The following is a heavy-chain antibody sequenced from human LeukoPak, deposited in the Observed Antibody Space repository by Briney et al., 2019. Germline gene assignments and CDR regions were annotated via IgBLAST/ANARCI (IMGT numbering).Heavy chain of an antibody. CDR2: ISSNGGST. D-gene: IGHD4-17*01. Sequence: GGSLRLSCAASGFTFSSYAMYWVRQAPGKGLEYVSAISSNGGSTYYANSVKGRFTISRDNSKNTLYLQMGSLRAEDMAVYYCARGPDYGGNSDFDYWGQGTLVTVSS. V-gene: IGHV3-64*01. CDR1: GFTFSSYA. CDR3: ARGPDYGGNSDFDY. J-gene: IGHJ4*02.